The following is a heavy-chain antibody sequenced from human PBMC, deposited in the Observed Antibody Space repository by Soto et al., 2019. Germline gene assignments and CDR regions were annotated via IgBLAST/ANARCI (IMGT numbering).Heavy chain of an antibody. CDR1: GFTFSSYA. CDR2: ISGSGGST. J-gene: IGHJ4*02. Sequence: PGGSLRLSCAASGFTFSSYAMSWVRQAPGEGLEWVSAISGSGGSTYYADSVKGRFTISRDNSKNTLYLQMNSLRAEDTAVYYCAKDFHFVGATTILAYWGQGTLVTVSS. D-gene: IGHD1-26*01. V-gene: IGHV3-23*01. CDR3: AKDFHFVGATTILAY.